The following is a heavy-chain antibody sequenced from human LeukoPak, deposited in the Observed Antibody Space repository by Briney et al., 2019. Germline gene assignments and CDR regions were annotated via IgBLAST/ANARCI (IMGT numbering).Heavy chain of an antibody. Sequence: SVKVSCKASGGTFSSYAISWVRQAPGQGLEWMGGIIPIFGTANYAQKFQGRVTITADESTSTAYMELSSLRSDDTAVYYCARDPGGPASNDYWGQGTLVTVSS. V-gene: IGHV1-69*13. CDR1: GGTFSSYA. CDR2: IIPIFGTA. D-gene: IGHD1-26*01. J-gene: IGHJ4*02. CDR3: ARDPGGPASNDY.